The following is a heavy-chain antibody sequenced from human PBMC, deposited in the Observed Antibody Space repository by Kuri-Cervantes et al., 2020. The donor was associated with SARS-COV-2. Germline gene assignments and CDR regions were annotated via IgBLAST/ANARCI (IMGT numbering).Heavy chain of an antibody. J-gene: IGHJ4*02. CDR3: AKGIAVSGAKYFDY. CDR2: IYYSGST. D-gene: IGHD6-19*01. Sequence: SETLSLTGTVSGGSISSYYWSWIRQPPGKGLEWVGYIYYSGSTNYNPPLKSRGTISADTSKNKFSLNLSSVTDADTAVYYCAKGIAVSGAKYFDYWGQGTLVTVSS. CDR1: GGSISSYY. V-gene: IGHV4-59*08.